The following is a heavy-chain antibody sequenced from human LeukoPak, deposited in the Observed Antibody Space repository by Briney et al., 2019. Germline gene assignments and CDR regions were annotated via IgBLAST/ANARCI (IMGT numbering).Heavy chain of an antibody. J-gene: IGHJ4*02. CDR3: AKDREYDDSCDYNG. Sequence: GGSLRLSCAASGFTFSDYAMSWVRQAPEKGLEWVSTISHVGGTYYPDSVRGRFTISRDDSKNMVYLQMDSLRDEDTAVYYCAKDREYDDSCDYNGWGQGTLVTVSS. V-gene: IGHV3-23*01. D-gene: IGHD3-10*01. CDR2: ISHVGGT. CDR1: GFTFSDYA.